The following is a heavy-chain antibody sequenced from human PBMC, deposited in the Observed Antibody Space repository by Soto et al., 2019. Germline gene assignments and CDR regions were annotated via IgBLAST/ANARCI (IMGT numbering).Heavy chain of an antibody. CDR1: GFTFSSCN. CDR3: AGRYTYGYNSDFDC. CDR2: IDSSSDYI. J-gene: IGHJ4*02. Sequence: GGSLRLSCVASGFTFSSCNMNWVRQAPGGGLEWVSSIDSSSDYIYYADSVKGRFTISRDNARNSLYLQMNRLRAEDTAVYYCAGRYTYGYNSDFDCWGPGTLVTVSS. V-gene: IGHV3-21*01. D-gene: IGHD5-18*01.